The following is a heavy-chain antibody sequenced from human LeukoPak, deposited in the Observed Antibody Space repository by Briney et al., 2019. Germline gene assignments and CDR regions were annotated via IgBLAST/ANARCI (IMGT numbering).Heavy chain of an antibody. V-gene: IGHV3-23*01. J-gene: IGHJ4*02. CDR1: GFTFSSYA. CDR3: AKASYYYDSSDRFDY. D-gene: IGHD3-22*01. CDR2: ISGSGDNT. Sequence: GGSLRLSCAASGFTFSSYAMSWVRQAPGKGLEWVSAISGSGDNTYYADSMKGRFTISRDNSKNTLSLQMNSLRAEDTAVYYCAKASYYYDSSDRFDYWGQETLVTVSS.